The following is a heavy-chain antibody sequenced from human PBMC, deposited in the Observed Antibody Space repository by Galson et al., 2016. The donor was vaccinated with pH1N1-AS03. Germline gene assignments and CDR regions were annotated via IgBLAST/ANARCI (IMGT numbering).Heavy chain of an antibody. CDR1: GFSFSSYW. Sequence: SLRLSCAASGFSFSSYWMTWVRLTPGKGLEWVANINQDGSAVHYVDSVKGRFTISRDNAKNSLSLQMKSLRDEDTAVYYCTRGGYSSTCYWVYWGQGTLVTVSS. CDR2: INQDGSAV. D-gene: IGHD6-13*01. CDR3: TRGGYSSTCYWVY. V-gene: IGHV3-7*03. J-gene: IGHJ4*02.